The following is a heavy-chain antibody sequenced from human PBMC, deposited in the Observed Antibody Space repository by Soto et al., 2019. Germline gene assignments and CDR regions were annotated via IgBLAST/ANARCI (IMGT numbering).Heavy chain of an antibody. CDR1: GGTFSSNA. V-gene: IGHV1-69*06. J-gene: IGHJ4*02. Sequence: QVQLVQSGAEVKKPGSSVKVSCKASGGTFSSNAISWVRQAPGQGLEWMGGIIPIYASPNYAQNFQGRVTVTADKATSTAYLELSRLKFTDSAIDYCAVTVTGSRSPLAHWGRGTLVIVSS. CDR2: IIPIYASP. CDR3: AVTVTGSRSPLAH. D-gene: IGHD3-9*01.